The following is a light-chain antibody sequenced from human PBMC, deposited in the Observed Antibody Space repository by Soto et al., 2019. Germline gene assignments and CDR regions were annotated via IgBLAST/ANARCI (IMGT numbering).Light chain of an antibody. V-gene: IGLV7-46*01. Sequence: QAVVTQEPSLTVSPGGTVTLTCGSSTGAVTSGHYPYWFQQKPGQAPRTLIYDTSNKHSWTPARFSGSLLGGKAALTLSGAQPEDEAEYYCAAWDDSLNGRVFGTGTKLTVL. CDR2: DTS. J-gene: IGLJ1*01. CDR1: TGAVTSGHY. CDR3: AAWDDSLNGRV.